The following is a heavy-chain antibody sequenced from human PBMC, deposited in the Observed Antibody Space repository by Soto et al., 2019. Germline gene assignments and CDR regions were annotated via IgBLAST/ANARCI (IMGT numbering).Heavy chain of an antibody. CDR2: MNPNSGNT. D-gene: IGHD3-9*01. CDR3: ARGVLRYFDWLSPLDV. CDR1: GYGYTSYD. Sequence: ASVTVSWQAAGYGYTSYDINWVRQATGQGLEWMGWMNPNSGNTGYAQKFQGRVTMTRNTSISTAYMELNSLRSEDTAVYYCARGVLRYFDWLSPLDVWGKGTTVTVSS. V-gene: IGHV1-8*01. J-gene: IGHJ6*04.